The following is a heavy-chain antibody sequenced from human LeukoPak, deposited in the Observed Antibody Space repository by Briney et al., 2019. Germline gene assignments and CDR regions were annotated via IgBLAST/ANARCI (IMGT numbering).Heavy chain of an antibody. Sequence: GGSLRLSCAVSGLTFSSSWMDWVRQAPGRGLEWVASINPEGSEKYSADSVKGRFTISRDNARNSLYLQMDSLRVEDTAFYYCARDLAYSRLDYWGQGMLVTVSS. CDR1: GLTFSSSW. CDR2: INPEGSEK. J-gene: IGHJ4*02. V-gene: IGHV3-7*01. CDR3: ARDLAYSRLDY. D-gene: IGHD5-18*01.